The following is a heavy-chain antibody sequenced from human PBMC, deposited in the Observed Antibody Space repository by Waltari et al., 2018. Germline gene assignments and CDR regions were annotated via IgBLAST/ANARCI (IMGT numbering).Heavy chain of an antibody. J-gene: IGHJ6*02. CDR3: ARVPLPHFMELPGNYYYYGMDV. CDR1: GGTFSSYA. D-gene: IGHD3-3*01. Sequence: QVQLVQSGAEVKKPGSSVKVSCKASGGTFSSYAISWVRQAPGQGLEWMGGCSPSFGTANYAQKFQGRVTITADEATSTAYMELSSLRSEDTAVYYCARVPLPHFMELPGNYYYYGMDVWGQGTTVTVSS. V-gene: IGHV1-69*13. CDR2: CSPSFGTA.